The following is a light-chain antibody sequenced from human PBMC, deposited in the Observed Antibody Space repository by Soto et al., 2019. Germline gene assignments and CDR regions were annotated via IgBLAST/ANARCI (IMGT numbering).Light chain of an antibody. Sequence: EIVMAQSPATLSVSPGERATLSCRASQSISSNLAWYQQKPGQAPRLLMFRTSSLESGVPSRFSGSGFGTEFTLTISSLQPDDVATYYCQQYNSYWTFGQGTKVDI. CDR3: QQYNSYWT. J-gene: IGKJ1*01. V-gene: IGKV3-15*01. CDR2: RTS. CDR1: QSISSN.